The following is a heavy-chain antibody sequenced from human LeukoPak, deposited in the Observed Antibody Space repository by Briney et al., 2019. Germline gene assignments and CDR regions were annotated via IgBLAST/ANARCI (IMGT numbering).Heavy chain of an antibody. D-gene: IGHD4-17*01. CDR1: GFTFSSYA. J-gene: IGHJ4*02. Sequence: PGRSLRLSCAASGFTFSSYAMHWVRQAPGKGLEWVAVISYDGSNKYYADSVKGRFTISRDNSKNTLYLQMNSLRAEDTAVYYCARGSGRATVTTPSDYWGQGTLVTVSS. CDR3: ARGSGRATVTTPSDY. CDR2: ISYDGSNK. V-gene: IGHV3-30-3*01.